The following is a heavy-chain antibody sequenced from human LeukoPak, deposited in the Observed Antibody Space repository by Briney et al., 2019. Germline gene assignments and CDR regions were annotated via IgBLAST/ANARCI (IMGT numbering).Heavy chain of an antibody. V-gene: IGHV4-59*08. D-gene: IGHD3-9*01. CDR2: IYDSGST. J-gene: IGHJ4*02. CDR1: GGSISSYY. Sequence: SETLSLTCTVSGGSISSYYWSWIRQPPGKGLEWIGYIYDSGSTNYNPSLKSRVTISVDTSKNQFSLKLSSVTAADTAVYYCARTIGYDILTGYSKYYFGYWGQGTLVTVSS. CDR3: ARTIGYDILTGYSKYYFGY.